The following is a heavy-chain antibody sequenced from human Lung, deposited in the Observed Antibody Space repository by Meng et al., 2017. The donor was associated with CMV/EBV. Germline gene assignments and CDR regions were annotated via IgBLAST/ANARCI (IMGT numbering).Heavy chain of an antibody. CDR2: IYHSGST. Sequence: QVDVKGSGLGLWNPSGTLSLPCAVSCGAISSSNWWRWVRQTPGKGLEWIGKIYHSGSTNYNPSLKSRVTISVDKSKNQFSLKLSSVTAADTAVYYCASFPPPGKQWLVTDYWGQGTLVTVSS. CDR3: ASFPPPGKQWLVTDY. CDR1: CGAISSSNW. V-gene: IGHV4-4*02. J-gene: IGHJ4*02. D-gene: IGHD6-19*01.